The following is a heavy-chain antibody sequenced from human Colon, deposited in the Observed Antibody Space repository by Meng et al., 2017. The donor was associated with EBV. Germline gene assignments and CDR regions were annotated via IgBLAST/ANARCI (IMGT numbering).Heavy chain of an antibody. CDR1: VGSLRCYIYH. Sequence: LVTRPVMSSWHLSLSFSVYVGSLRCYIYHGGWIRHPQGKGLGWIGSLYFSGSTSSIPSLKSRVPISVATSKNHFSLKLSSVTAADTAVYYCARRGSRSGWYAYDYWGQGTLVTVSS. CDR3: ARRGSRSGWYAYDY. D-gene: IGHD6-19*01. CDR2: LYFSGST. J-gene: IGHJ4*02. V-gene: IGHV4-39*02.